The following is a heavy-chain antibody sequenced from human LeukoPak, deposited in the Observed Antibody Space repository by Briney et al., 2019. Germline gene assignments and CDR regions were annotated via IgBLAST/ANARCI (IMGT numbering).Heavy chain of an antibody. CDR2: MNPNSGNT. Sequence: GASVKVSCKASGYTFTSYDINWVRQATGQGLEWMGWMNPNSGNTGYAQKFQGRVTMTRNTSISTAYMELSSLRSEDTAVYYCARVLERPTDLWFGEFSDAFDIWGQGTMVTVSS. J-gene: IGHJ3*02. CDR1: GYTFTSYD. D-gene: IGHD3-10*01. CDR3: ARVLERPTDLWFGEFSDAFDI. V-gene: IGHV1-8*01.